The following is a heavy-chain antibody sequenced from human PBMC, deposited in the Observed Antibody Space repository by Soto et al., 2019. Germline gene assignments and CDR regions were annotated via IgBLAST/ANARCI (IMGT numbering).Heavy chain of an antibody. D-gene: IGHD3-10*01. Sequence: GGSVRLSCAASGFTFSSYAMSWVRQAPGKGLEWVSAISGSGGSTYYADSVKGRFTISRDNSKNTLYLQMNSLRAEDTAVYYCAKDLLNLPKPMVRGVYDYWGQGT. CDR2: ISGSGGST. J-gene: IGHJ4*02. CDR3: AKDLLNLPKPMVRGVYDY. CDR1: GFTFSSYA. V-gene: IGHV3-23*01.